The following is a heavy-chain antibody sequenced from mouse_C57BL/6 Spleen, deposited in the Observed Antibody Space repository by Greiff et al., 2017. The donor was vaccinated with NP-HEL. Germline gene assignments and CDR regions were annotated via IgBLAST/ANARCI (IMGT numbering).Heavy chain of an antibody. V-gene: IGHV1-54*01. CDR1: GYAFTNYL. J-gene: IGHJ1*03. D-gene: IGHD1-1*01. Sequence: VQLQQSGAELVRPGPSVKVSCKASGYAFTNYLIEWVKQRPGQGLEWIGVINPGSGGTNYNEKFKGKATLTADKSSSTAYMQLSSLTSEDSAVYFCARGTTDYWYFDVWGTGTTVTVSS. CDR3: ARGTTDYWYFDV. CDR2: INPGSGGT.